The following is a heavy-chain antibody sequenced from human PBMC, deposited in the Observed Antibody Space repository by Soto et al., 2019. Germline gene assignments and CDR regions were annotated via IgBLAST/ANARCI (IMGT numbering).Heavy chain of an antibody. CDR1: GFTFSSYA. J-gene: IGHJ5*02. CDR3: AKDYYDSSDYGGFDP. CDR2: ISGSGGST. Sequence: GGSLRLSCAASGFTFSSYAMSWVRQAPGKGLEWVSAISGSGGSTYYADSVKGRFTISRDNSKNTLYLQMNSLRAEDTAVYYCAKDYYDSSDYGGFDPWGQGTLVTVSS. D-gene: IGHD3-22*01. V-gene: IGHV3-23*01.